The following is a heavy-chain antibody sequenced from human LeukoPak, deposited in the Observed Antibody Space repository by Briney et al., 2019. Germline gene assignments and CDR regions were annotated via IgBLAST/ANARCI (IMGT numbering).Heavy chain of an antibody. Sequence: SGTLSLTCAVSGGSISSSNWWSWVRQPPGKGLEWIGEINHSGSTNYNPSLRSRVTISVDTSKNQFSLKLSSVTAADTAVYYCARGPAFILTGYSPGGFDYWGQGTLVTVSS. D-gene: IGHD3-9*01. CDR2: INHSGST. V-gene: IGHV4-4*02. CDR3: ARGPAFILTGYSPGGFDY. J-gene: IGHJ4*02. CDR1: GGSISSSNW.